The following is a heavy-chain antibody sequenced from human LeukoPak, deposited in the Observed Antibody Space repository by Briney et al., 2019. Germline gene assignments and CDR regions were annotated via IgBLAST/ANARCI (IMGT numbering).Heavy chain of an antibody. CDR2: IYHSGTT. CDR1: GGSIISSSYN. Sequence: SETLPLTCAVSGGSIISSSYNWGWIRQPPGKGLEWIGTIYHSGTTYYNPSLKSRVTISVDTSKNQFFLKLSSVAAADTAVYYCARLPTGYPNWFDPWGQGSLVTVSS. J-gene: IGHJ5*02. V-gene: IGHV4-39*01. D-gene: IGHD3-9*01. CDR3: ARLPTGYPNWFDP.